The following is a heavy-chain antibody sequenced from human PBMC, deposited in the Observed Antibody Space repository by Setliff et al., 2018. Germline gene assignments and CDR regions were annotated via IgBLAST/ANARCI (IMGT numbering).Heavy chain of an antibody. CDR2: VRSNSVGGTT. CDR3: AADFPGGAFPFDY. J-gene: IGHJ4*02. CDR1: GLTFADAW. Sequence: GGSLRLSCTASGLTFADAWMNWVRQAPGKGLEWVARVRSNSVGGTTEYGAPVKDRFTISRDNSKNILYLQMNNLKSEDTAVYYCAADFPGGAFPFDYLGQGTMVTVSS. D-gene: IGHD2-8*02. V-gene: IGHV3-15*01.